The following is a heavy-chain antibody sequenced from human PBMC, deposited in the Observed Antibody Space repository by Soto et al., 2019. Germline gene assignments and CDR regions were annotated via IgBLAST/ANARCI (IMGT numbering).Heavy chain of an antibody. D-gene: IGHD6-19*01. CDR1: RYA. CDR3: AKAGQNYYYYGMAV. Sequence: RYALSRVSKNQGKGLEWVSAISGSGGSTYYADSVKGRFTISRDNSKNTLYLQMNSLRAEDTAVYYCAKAGQNYYYYGMAVLRQGTTVTVSS. J-gene: IGHJ6*02. CDR2: ISGSGGST. V-gene: IGHV3-23*01.